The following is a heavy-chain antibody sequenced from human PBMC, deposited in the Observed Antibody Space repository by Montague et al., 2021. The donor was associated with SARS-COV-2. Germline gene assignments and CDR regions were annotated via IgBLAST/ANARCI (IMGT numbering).Heavy chain of an antibody. D-gene: IGHD2-15*01. CDR3: ARDYSRCSGGSCVFDY. CDR2: TYSSGST. Sequence: SETLSLTCTVSGGSISNYYWSWIRQPAGKGLEWIGRTYSSGSTNYNPSLKSRISMSVDTSKNQFSLKLSSVTAADAAIYYCARDYSRCSGGSCVFDYWGQGTLVTVSS. V-gene: IGHV4-4*07. CDR1: GGSISNYY. J-gene: IGHJ4*02.